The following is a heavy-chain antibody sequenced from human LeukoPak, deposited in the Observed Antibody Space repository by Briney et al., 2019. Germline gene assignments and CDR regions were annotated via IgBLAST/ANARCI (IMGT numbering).Heavy chain of an antibody. CDR3: ASPEGNTVRPGGEY. D-gene: IGHD4-17*01. V-gene: IGHV3-48*01. CDR1: GFTFSSYG. J-gene: IGHJ4*02. Sequence: GGSLRLSCAASGFTFSSYGMNWVRQAPGKGLEGVSYINSSSGTIYYADSVKGRFTISRDNAKNSLYLQMNSLRAEDTAVYYCASPEGNTVRPGGEYWGQGTLVTVSS. CDR2: INSSSGTI.